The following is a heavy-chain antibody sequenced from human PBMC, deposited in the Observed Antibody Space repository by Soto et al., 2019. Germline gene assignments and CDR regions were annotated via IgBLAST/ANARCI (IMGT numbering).Heavy chain of an antibody. CDR1: GGSISSGGYY. J-gene: IGHJ4*02. D-gene: IGHD4-17*01. Sequence: SETLSLTCTVSGGSISSGGYYWIWFRQHPGKGLEWIGYIYYSGSTYYNPSLKSRVTISVDTSKNQFSLKLSSVTAADTAVYYCARIDTYGDYRFDYWGQGTLVTVSS. CDR2: IYYSGST. CDR3: ARIDTYGDYRFDY. V-gene: IGHV4-31*03.